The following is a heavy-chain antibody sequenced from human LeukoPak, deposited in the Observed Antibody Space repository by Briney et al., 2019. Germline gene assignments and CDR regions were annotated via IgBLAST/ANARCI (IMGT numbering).Heavy chain of an antibody. D-gene: IGHD3-10*01. Sequence: SETLSLTCTVSGGSISSYYWSWIRQPPGKGLEWIGYIYYSGSTNYNPSLKSRVTISVDTSKNQFSLKLSSVTAADTAVYYFAKNHKPFTYGPGTLGLWARGTLVMVSS. CDR1: GGSISSYY. J-gene: IGHJ2*01. V-gene: IGHV4-59*01. CDR2: IYYSGST. CDR3: AKNHKPFTYGPGTLGL.